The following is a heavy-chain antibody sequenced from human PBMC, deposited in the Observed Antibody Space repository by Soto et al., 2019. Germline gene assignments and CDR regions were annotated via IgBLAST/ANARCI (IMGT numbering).Heavy chain of an antibody. Sequence: QVQLVQSGAEVKKPGASVKVSCKASGYTFTSYGLSWVRQAPGQGLGWMVRISAYNYNTIYAQKLQGRVTTTTDTSTSTAYMELRSLRSDGTAVYYCARVVGALGHWFDPWGHGTLVTVSS. CDR2: ISAYNYNT. CDR1: GYTFTSYG. CDR3: ARVVGALGHWFDP. D-gene: IGHD1-26*01. J-gene: IGHJ5*02. V-gene: IGHV1-18*01.